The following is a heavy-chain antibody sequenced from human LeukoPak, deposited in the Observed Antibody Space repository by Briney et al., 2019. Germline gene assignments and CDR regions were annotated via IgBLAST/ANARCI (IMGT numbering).Heavy chain of an antibody. CDR1: GFIFSDYY. D-gene: IGHD2-15*01. CDR3: ARGSPPDY. Sequence: GGSLTLSCAASGFIFSDYYMSWIRQAPGKGLEWLSYISSSSIYTSYADSVKGRFTISRANAKNSLYLQLNSLRAEDTAVYYCARGSPPDYWGQGTLVTVSS. V-gene: IGHV3-11*05. CDR2: ISSSSIYT. J-gene: IGHJ4*02.